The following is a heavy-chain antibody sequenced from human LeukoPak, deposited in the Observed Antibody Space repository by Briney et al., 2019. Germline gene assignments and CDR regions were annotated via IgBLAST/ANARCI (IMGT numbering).Heavy chain of an antibody. CDR1: GFTFSGYA. CDR2: ISGSGGST. V-gene: IGHV3-23*01. J-gene: IGHJ4*02. Sequence: GSLRLSCAASGFTFSGYAMSWVRQAPGKGLEWVSAISGSGGSTYYADSVKGRFTISRDNSKNTLYLQMNSLRAEDTAVYYCAKDPMGGVIINFDYWGQGTLVTVSS. CDR3: AKDPMGGVIINFDY. D-gene: IGHD3-10*01.